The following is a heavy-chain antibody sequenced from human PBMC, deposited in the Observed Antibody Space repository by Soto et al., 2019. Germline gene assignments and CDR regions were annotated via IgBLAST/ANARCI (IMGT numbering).Heavy chain of an antibody. CDR2: IYYSGST. J-gene: IGHJ4*02. V-gene: IGHV4-59*01. CDR3: ARWRYVYSFDY. CDR1: GGSISSYY. D-gene: IGHD5-18*01. Sequence: QVQLQESGPGLVKPSETLSLTCTVSGGSISSYYWSWIRQPPGKGLEWIGYIYYSGSTNYNPSLKCRVTISVDTSKNQFSLKLSSVTAADTAVYYWARWRYVYSFDYWGQGTLVTVSS.